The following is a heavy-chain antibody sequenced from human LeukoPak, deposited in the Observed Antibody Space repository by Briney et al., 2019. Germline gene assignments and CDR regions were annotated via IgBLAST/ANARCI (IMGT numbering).Heavy chain of an antibody. CDR1: GYTLTELS. J-gene: IGHJ4*02. Sequence: ASVKVSCKVSGYTLTELSMHWVRQAPGKGLEWMGGFDPEDGETIYAQKFQGRVTMTEDTSTDTAYMELSSLRSEDTAVYYCATTGGLIRGVISSYFDYWGQGTLVTVSS. V-gene: IGHV1-24*01. D-gene: IGHD3-10*01. CDR3: ATTGGLIRGVISSYFDY. CDR2: FDPEDGET.